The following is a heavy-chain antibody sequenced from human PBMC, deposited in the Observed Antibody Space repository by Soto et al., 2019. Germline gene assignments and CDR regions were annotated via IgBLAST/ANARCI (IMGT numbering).Heavy chain of an antibody. Sequence: GGSLRLSCAASGFTFSSYAMHWVRQAPGNGLEWVAVISYDGSNKYYADSVKGRFTISRDNSKNTLYLQMNSLRAEDTAVYYCARDLRPFSSSGNWFDPWGQGTLVTVSS. CDR3: ARDLRPFSSSGNWFDP. CDR1: GFTFSSYA. J-gene: IGHJ5*02. CDR2: ISYDGSNK. D-gene: IGHD6-6*01. V-gene: IGHV3-30-3*01.